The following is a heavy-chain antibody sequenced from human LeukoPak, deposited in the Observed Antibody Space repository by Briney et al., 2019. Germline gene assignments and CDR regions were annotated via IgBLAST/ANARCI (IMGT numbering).Heavy chain of an antibody. Sequence: SESLSLTCTVSGGSISSGDYYWSWIRQPPGKGLEWIVYIYYSGSTYYNPSLKSRVTISVDTSKTQFSLKLSSVTAADTAVYYCARDPSTVVPPERYFDLWGRSTLVTVSS. CDR3: ARDPSTVVPPERYFDL. J-gene: IGHJ2*01. V-gene: IGHV4-30-4*01. CDR1: GGSISSGDYY. CDR2: IYYSGST. D-gene: IGHD4-23*01.